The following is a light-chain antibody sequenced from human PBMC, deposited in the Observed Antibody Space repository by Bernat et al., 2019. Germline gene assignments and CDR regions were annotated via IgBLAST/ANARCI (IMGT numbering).Light chain of an antibody. CDR3: ETCDSNTRV. CDR1: SGHSGYT. V-gene: IGLV4-60*03. CDR2: LEGSGSY. J-gene: IGLJ3*02. Sequence: QPVLTQSSSAAASLGSSVKLTCTLSSGHSGYTIAWHQQQPGKAPRYLMKLEGSGSYNKGSGVPDRFSGSSSGADRYLTITNLQSEDEVDYYCETCDSNTRVFGGGTKLTVL.